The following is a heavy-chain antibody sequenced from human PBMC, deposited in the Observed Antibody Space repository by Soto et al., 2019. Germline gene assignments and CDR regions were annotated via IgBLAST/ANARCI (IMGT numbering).Heavy chain of an antibody. CDR1: GYTFTNYA. V-gene: IGHV1-3*01. J-gene: IGHJ2*01. D-gene: IGHD1-26*01. CDR3: AMGGSLSSYFDL. CDR2: INAGNGYT. Sequence: QVQLVQSGAEVKKPGASVKVSCKPSGYTFTNYAMHWVRQAPGQRLEWMGWINAGNGYTKYSQKFQVRVTITRDTSASTAYMELSRLRSEDTAVYYCAMGGSLSSYFDLWGRGTLVNVSS.